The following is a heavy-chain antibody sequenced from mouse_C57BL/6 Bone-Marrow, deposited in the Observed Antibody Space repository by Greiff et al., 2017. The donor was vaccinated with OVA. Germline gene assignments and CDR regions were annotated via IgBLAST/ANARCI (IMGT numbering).Heavy chain of an antibody. CDR2: ISSGGSYT. Sequence: EVMLVESGGDLVKPGGSLKLSCAASGFTFSSYGMSWVRQTPDKRLEWVATISSGGSYTYYPDSVKGRFTISRDNAKNTLYLHMSSLKSEDTAMYYCARRGWGFAYWGQGTLVTVSA. V-gene: IGHV5-6*02. J-gene: IGHJ3*01. CDR1: GFTFSSYG. CDR3: ARRGWGFAY. D-gene: IGHD3-3*01.